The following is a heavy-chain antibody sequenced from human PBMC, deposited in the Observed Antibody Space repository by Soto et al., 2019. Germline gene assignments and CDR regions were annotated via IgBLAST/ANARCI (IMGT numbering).Heavy chain of an antibody. J-gene: IGHJ4*02. CDR2: IKEDGSEK. V-gene: IGHV3-7*03. Sequence: GSLGRSGAASGCIFNRFWMSWVRQAPGKGLECVANIKEDGSEKYYVDSVKGRFTISRDNAKNSLYLQMNSLRAEDTAVYYCARLPTRGDHSNYPMNYWGQGTPVTVSS. D-gene: IGHD4-4*01. CDR1: GCIFNRFW. CDR3: ARLPTRGDHSNYPMNY.